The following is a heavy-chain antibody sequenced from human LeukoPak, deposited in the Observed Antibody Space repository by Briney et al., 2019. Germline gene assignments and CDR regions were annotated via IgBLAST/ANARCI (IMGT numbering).Heavy chain of an antibody. CDR3: ARHLSDITSSPNY. D-gene: IGHD2-2*01. V-gene: IGHV5-51*01. CDR1: GYSFSSYW. Sequence: GESLKISCKASGYSFSSYWIAWVRRMPGKGLEWMGVIYPRDSRTTYSPSFQDQVTISADKSISTAYLQWTSLKASDTAMYYCARHLSDITSSPNYWGPGTLVTVSS. J-gene: IGHJ4*02. CDR2: IYPRDSRT.